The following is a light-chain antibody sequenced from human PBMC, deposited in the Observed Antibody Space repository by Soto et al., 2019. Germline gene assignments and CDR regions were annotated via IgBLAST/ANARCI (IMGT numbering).Light chain of an antibody. CDR1: QGIDDW. CDR2: RAS. V-gene: IGKV1-5*03. Sequence: DNKMTQSPSTLSASVGDRVTITCRASQGIDDWLAWYQQKPGKAPKLLIYRASNLETGVPSRFSGSGFGTEFTINISSLQPDDFANYYCQEYNSYFGGGTKVEIK. J-gene: IGKJ4*01. CDR3: QEYNSY.